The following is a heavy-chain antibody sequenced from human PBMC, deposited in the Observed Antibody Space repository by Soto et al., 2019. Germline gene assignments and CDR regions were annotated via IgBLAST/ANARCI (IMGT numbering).Heavy chain of an antibody. Sequence: QVQLVESGGGVVQPGRSLRLSCAASRFSFSGYGMHWVRQAPGKGLEWVAVISYDGNNKYYADSVKGRFIISRDNSKDTLFLQMNSLRADYTAIYYCAKDLALPRLAAVGSFDYWGQGTLVTVSS. CDR3: AKDLALPRLAAVGSFDY. CDR1: RFSFSGYG. J-gene: IGHJ4*02. D-gene: IGHD6-13*01. CDR2: ISYDGNNK. V-gene: IGHV3-30*18.